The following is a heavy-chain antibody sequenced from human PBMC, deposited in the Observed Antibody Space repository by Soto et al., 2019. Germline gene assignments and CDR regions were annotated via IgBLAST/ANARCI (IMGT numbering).Heavy chain of an antibody. D-gene: IGHD6-19*01. J-gene: IGHJ4*02. CDR1: GGSIGGSAYH. CDR3: AIPPGIEVASPAY. V-gene: IGHV4-39*02. Sequence: PSETLSLTCTVSGGSIGGSAYHWGWIRQPPGSGLEWIGSIDYSGRVYYSESLLGRVTILVDTSTNRFSLSLDSVTAADTAVYYCAIPPGIEVASPAYWGQGTLVTVSS. CDR2: IDYSGRV.